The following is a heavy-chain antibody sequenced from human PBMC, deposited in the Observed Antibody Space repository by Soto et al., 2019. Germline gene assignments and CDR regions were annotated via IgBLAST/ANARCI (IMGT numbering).Heavy chain of an antibody. V-gene: IGHV4-39*07. CDR2: IYYSGST. D-gene: IGHD3-9*01. CDR3: ARDRYFDWFSRRPFDY. J-gene: IGHJ4*02. CDR1: GGSISSSSYY. Sequence: SETLSLTCTVSGGSISSSSYYWGWIRQPPGKGLEWIGSIYYSGSTYYNPSLKSRVTISVDTSKNTLYLQMNSLRAEDTAVYYCARDRYFDWFSRRPFDYWGQGTLVTVSS.